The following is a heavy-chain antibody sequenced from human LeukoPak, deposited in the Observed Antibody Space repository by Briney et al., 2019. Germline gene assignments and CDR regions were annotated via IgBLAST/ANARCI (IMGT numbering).Heavy chain of an antibody. D-gene: IGHD4-23*01. CDR1: GFTFSSYW. V-gene: IGHV3-7*01. J-gene: IGHJ4*02. CDR3: ARDTVGGCFDY. CDR2: IKQDGSEK. Sequence: TGGSLRLSCAASGFTFSSYWMSWVRQAPGKGLEWVANIKQDGSEKYYVDSVKGRFTISRDNSRNTLYLQLNSLRAEDTAVYYCARDTVGGCFDYWGQGTLVTVSS.